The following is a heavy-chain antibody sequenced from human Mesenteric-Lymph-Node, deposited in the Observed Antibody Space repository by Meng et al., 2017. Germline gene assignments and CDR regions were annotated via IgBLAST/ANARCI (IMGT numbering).Heavy chain of an antibody. CDR3: AKGGRVAGFFDY. CDR1: GLTFKNYA. Sequence: GGSLRLSCAASGLTFKNYAMSWVRQAPGKGLEWVSAISGGGSGTDYADSVKGRFTISRDNSKNTLYLQMNSLRADDTAVYYCAKGGRVAGFFDYWGQGTLVTVSS. D-gene: IGHD6-19*01. J-gene: IGHJ4*02. CDR2: ISGGGSGT. V-gene: IGHV3-23*01.